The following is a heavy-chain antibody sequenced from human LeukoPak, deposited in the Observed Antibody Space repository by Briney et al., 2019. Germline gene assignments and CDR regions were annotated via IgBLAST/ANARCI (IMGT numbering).Heavy chain of an antibody. CDR1: GFTFSSYG. CDR2: ISYDGSNK. D-gene: IGHD3-22*01. CDR3: ATPTKYDSSGYYPY. J-gene: IGHJ4*02. V-gene: IGHV3-30*03. Sequence: GGSLRLSCAASGFTFSSYGMHWVRQAPGKGLEWVAVISYDGSNKCYADSVKGRFTISRDNSKNTLYLQMNSLRAEDTAVYYCATPTKYDSSGYYPYWGQGTLVTVSS.